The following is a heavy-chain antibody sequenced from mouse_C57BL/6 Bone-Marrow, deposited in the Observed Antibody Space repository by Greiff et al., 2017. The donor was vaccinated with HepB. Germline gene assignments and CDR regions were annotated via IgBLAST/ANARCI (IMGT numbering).Heavy chain of an antibody. Sequence: QVQLQQSGAELVRPGSSVKLSCKASGYTFTSYWMDWVKQRPGQGLEWIGNIYPSDSETHYNQKFKDKATLTVDKSSSTAYMQLSSLTSEDSAVYYCARGTLRDMDYWGQGTSVTVSS. V-gene: IGHV1-61*01. J-gene: IGHJ4*01. D-gene: IGHD1-1*01. CDR1: GYTFTSYW. CDR2: IYPSDSET. CDR3: ARGTLRDMDY.